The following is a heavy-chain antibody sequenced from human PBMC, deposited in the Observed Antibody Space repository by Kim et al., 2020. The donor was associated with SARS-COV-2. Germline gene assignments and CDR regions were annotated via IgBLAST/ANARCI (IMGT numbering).Heavy chain of an antibody. Sequence: FTISRDNAKNSLYLQMNSLRAEDTAVYYCARDHRSGDYYGAGPELYFDYWGQGTLVTVSS. CDR3: ARDHRSGDYYGAGPELYFDY. D-gene: IGHD3-10*01. V-gene: IGHV3-11*04. J-gene: IGHJ4*02.